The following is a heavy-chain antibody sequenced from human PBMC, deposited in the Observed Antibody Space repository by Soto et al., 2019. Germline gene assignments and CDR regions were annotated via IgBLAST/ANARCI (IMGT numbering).Heavy chain of an antibody. CDR2: ISYDGSHK. V-gene: IGHV3-30-3*01. CDR1: GFTFSNYT. CDR3: ARDVRYSRPFDY. D-gene: IGHD6-13*01. J-gene: IGHJ4*02. Sequence: QVQVVESGGGVAQPGRSLRLSCAASGFTFSNYTMHWVRQAPGKGLEWVAVISYDGSHKYYADSVRGRFTISRDNSKNTLYLQMNSLTAEDTAVYYCARDVRYSRPFDYWGQGTLVTVSS.